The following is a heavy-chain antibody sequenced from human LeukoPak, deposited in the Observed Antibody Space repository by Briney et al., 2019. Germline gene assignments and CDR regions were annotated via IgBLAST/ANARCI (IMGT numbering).Heavy chain of an antibody. CDR2: IYYSGST. Sequence: SETLSLTCTVSGGSNSSYYWSWIRQPPGKGLEWIGYIYYSGSTNYNPSLKSRVTISVDTSKNQFSLKLSSVTAADTAVYYCARVAYDFWSGYPYYFDYWGQGTLVTVSS. D-gene: IGHD3-3*01. J-gene: IGHJ4*02. V-gene: IGHV4-59*01. CDR1: GGSNSSYY. CDR3: ARVAYDFWSGYPYYFDY.